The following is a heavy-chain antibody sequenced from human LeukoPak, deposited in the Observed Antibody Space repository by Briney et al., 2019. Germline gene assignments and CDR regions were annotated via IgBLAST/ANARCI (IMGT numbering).Heavy chain of an antibody. CDR2: IYYSGST. Sequence: SETLSLTCTVSGGSISNYYWSWIRQPPGKGLEWIGYIYYSGSTNYNPSLKSRVTISVDTSKNQFSLKLSSVTAADTAVYYCARGLGYCSGGSCYYFDYWGQGTLVTVSS. V-gene: IGHV4-59*01. CDR1: GGSISNYY. J-gene: IGHJ4*02. CDR3: ARGLGYCSGGSCYYFDY. D-gene: IGHD2-15*01.